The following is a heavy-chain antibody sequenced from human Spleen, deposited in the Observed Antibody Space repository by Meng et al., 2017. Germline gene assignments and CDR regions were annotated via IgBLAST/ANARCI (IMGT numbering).Heavy chain of an antibody. V-gene: IGHV4-34*01. CDR3: ARGPTTMAHDFDY. CDR2: INHSGST. J-gene: IGHJ4*02. Sequence: QVQPPQWGAGLLKPSETLSLTCVVSGGSFSDYYWSWIRQPPGKGLEWIGEINHSGSTNYNPSLESRATISVDTSQNNLSLKLSSVTAADSAVYYCARGPTTMAHDFDYWGQGTLVNVSS. CDR1: GGSFSDYY. D-gene: IGHD4-11*01.